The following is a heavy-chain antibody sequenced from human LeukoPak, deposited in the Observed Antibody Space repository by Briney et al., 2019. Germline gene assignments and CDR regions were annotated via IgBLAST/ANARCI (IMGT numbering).Heavy chain of an antibody. CDR2: IIPILGIA. D-gene: IGHD3-22*01. CDR1: GYTFTSYG. J-gene: IGHJ1*01. Sequence: ASVKVSCKASGYTFTSYGISWVRQAPGQGLEWMGRIIPILGIANYAQKFQGRVTITADKSTSTAYMELSSLRSEDTAVYYCARDLYYYDSKAFQHWGQGTLVTVSS. V-gene: IGHV1-69*04. CDR3: ARDLYYYDSKAFQH.